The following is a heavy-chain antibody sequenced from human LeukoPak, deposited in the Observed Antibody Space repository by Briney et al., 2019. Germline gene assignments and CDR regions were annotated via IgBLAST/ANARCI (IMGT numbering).Heavy chain of an antibody. Sequence: PGGSLRLSCAASGFTFSSYSMNWVRQAPGKGLEWVSYISSSSSTIYYADSVKGRFTISRDNAKNSLYLQMNSLRGEDTAVYYCARARGSYLGYFDYWGQGALVTVSS. D-gene: IGHD1-26*01. CDR1: GFTFSSYS. J-gene: IGHJ4*02. CDR3: ARARGSYLGYFDY. V-gene: IGHV3-48*01. CDR2: ISSSSSTI.